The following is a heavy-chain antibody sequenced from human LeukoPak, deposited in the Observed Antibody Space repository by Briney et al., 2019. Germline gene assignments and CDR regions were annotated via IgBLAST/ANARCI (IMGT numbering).Heavy chain of an antibody. CDR2: INPNSGGT. D-gene: IGHD2-15*01. Sequence: ASVKVSCKASGYTFTGYYMHWVRQAPGQGREWMGWINPNSGGTNYAQKFQGRVTMTRDTSISTAYMELSRLRSDDTAVYYCARAKGSGRDYYYYGMDVWGQGTTVTVSS. CDR3: ARAKGSGRDYYYYGMDV. J-gene: IGHJ6*02. CDR1: GYTFTGYY. V-gene: IGHV1-2*02.